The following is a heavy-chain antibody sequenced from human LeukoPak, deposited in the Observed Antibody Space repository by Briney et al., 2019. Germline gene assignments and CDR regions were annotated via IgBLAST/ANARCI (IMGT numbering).Heavy chain of an antibody. D-gene: IGHD3-3*01. CDR3: ARAKYYDFWSGYYDNAFDI. CDR1: GGSISSYY. J-gene: IGHJ3*02. V-gene: IGHV4-59*01. CDR2: IYYSGST. Sequence: SETLSLTCTVSGGSISSYYWSWIRQPPGKGLEWIGYIYYSGSTNYNPSLKSRVTISVDTSKNQFSLKLSSVTAADTAVYYCARAKYYDFWSGYYDNAFDIWGQGTMVTVSS.